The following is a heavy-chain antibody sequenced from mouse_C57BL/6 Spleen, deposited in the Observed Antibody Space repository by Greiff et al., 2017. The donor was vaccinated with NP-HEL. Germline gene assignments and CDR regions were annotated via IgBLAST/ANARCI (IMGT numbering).Heavy chain of an antibody. CDR1: GFNIKDDY. CDR2: IDPENGDT. Sequence: EVQLQQSGAELVRPGASVKLSCTASGFNIKDDYMHWVKQRPEQGLEWIGWIDPENGDTEYASKFQGKAPITADTSSNTAYLQLRRLTSEDTAVYFCAFCYSSYWGQGTTLTVSS. CDR3: AFCYSSY. J-gene: IGHJ2*01. V-gene: IGHV14-4*01. D-gene: IGHD1-1*01.